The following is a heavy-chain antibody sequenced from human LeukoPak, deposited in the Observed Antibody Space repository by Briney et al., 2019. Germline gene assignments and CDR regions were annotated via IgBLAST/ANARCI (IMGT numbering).Heavy chain of an antibody. J-gene: IGHJ4*02. CDR2: ISSSGSTI. Sequence: GGSLRLSCAASGFTFSSYEMNWVRQAPGKGLEWVSYISSSGSTIYYADSVKGRFTISRDNAKNSLYLQMNSLRAEDTAVYYCARAGSGSYYTPTYFDYWGQGTLVTVSS. CDR3: ARAGSGSYYTPTYFDY. D-gene: IGHD3-10*01. CDR1: GFTFSSYE. V-gene: IGHV3-48*03.